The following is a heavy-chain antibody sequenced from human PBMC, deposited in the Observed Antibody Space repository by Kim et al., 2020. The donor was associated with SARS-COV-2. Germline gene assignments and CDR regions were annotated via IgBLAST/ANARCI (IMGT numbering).Heavy chain of an antibody. CDR1: GFTFSSYG. Sequence: GGSLRLSCAASGFTFSSYGMHWVRQAPGKGLEWVAVISYDGSNKYYADSVKGRFTISRDNSKNTLYLQMNSLRAEDTAVYYCAKDGEGYCSSTSCSHFDYWGQGTLVTVSS. CDR3: AKDGEGYCSSTSCSHFDY. D-gene: IGHD2-2*01. J-gene: IGHJ4*02. V-gene: IGHV3-30*18. CDR2: ISYDGSNK.